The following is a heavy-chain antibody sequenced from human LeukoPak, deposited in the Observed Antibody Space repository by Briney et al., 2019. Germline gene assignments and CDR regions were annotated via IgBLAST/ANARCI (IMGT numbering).Heavy chain of an antibody. CDR3: ARDASDIVVVPAAVGPFDL. D-gene: IGHD2-2*01. Sequence: GGSLRLSCSASGFTFSSYAMYWVRRTPGKGLEYVSVISGNGVSTHYATSVKGRFTISRDNSKNTLYLQMGSLRAEDMAVYYCARDASDIVVVPAAVGPFDLWGQGTLVTVSS. CDR2: ISGNGVST. CDR1: GFTFSSYA. J-gene: IGHJ4*02. V-gene: IGHV3-64*01.